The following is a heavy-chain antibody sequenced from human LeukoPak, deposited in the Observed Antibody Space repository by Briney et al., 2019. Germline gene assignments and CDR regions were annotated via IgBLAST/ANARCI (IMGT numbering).Heavy chain of an antibody. V-gene: IGHV3-11*01. CDR2: ISSSGSTI. J-gene: IGHJ6*02. Sequence: GGSLRLSCAASGFTFSDYYMSWIRQAPGKGLEWVSYISSSGSTIYYADSVKGRFTISRDNAKNSLYLQMNSLRAEDTAVYYCARGYNRNDLYYYGMDVWGQGTTVTVSS. CDR1: GFTFSDYY. CDR3: ARGYNRNDLYYYGMDV. D-gene: IGHD1-1*01.